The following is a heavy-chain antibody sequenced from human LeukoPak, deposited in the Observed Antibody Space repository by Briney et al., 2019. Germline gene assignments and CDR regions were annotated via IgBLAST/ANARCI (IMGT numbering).Heavy chain of an antibody. CDR2: ISGSDGST. Sequence: GGSLRLSCSASGFTFSNYAMTWVRQAPGKGLEWVSAISGSDGSTYYADSVKGRFSISRDNSKNTLYLQMNTLRAEDTAVYYCSRGSAIVIIPAAFSWFDPWGQGTQVTVSS. J-gene: IGHJ5*02. V-gene: IGHV3-23*01. CDR1: GFTFSNYA. D-gene: IGHD2-2*01. CDR3: SRGSAIVIIPAAFSWFDP.